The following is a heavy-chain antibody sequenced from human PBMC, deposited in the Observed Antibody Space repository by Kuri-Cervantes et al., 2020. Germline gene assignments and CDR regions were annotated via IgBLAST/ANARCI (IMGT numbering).Heavy chain of an antibody. CDR2: MNPNSGNT. CDR3: ARDIGLEPEGLDY. Sequence: ASVKVSCKASGYTFTSYDINWVRQATGQGLEWMGWMNPNSGNTGYAQKFQGRVTMTRNTSISTAYMELSSLRAEDTALYNCARDIGLEPEGLDYWGQGTLVTVSS. V-gene: IGHV1-8*02. J-gene: IGHJ4*02. D-gene: IGHD2-15*01. CDR1: GYTFTSYD.